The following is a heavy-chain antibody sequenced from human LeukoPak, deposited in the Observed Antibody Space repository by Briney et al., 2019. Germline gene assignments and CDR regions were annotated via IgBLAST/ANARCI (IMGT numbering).Heavy chain of an antibody. CDR1: GDSLSTYY. CDR3: ARGRTFDN. J-gene: IGHJ4*02. CDR2: MSDRGST. V-gene: IGHV4-59*01. Sequence: PSETLSLTCTVSGDSLSTYYWSWIRPPPGKGLEWIGNMSDRGSTKCNPSLKSRVTISVETSKNQFSLRLGSVTAADTAVYYCARGRTFDNWGQGTLVTVSS.